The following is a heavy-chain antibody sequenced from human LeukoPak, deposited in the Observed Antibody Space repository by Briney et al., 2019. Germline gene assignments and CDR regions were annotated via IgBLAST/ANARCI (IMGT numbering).Heavy chain of an antibody. CDR2: ISWNSGSI. CDR3: AKDLAAAYGGVDY. V-gene: IGHV3-9*01. Sequence: PGGSLRLSCAASGFTFDDYAMHWVRQAPGKGLEWVSGISWNSGSIGYADSVKGRFTISRDNAKNSLYLQMNSLRAEDTSLYYCAKDLAAAYGGVDYWGQGTLVTVSS. J-gene: IGHJ4*02. D-gene: IGHD6-13*01. CDR1: GFTFDDYA.